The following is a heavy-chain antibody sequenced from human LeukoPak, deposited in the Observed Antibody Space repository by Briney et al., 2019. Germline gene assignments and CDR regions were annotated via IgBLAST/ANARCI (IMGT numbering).Heavy chain of an antibody. V-gene: IGHV4-39*01. J-gene: IGHJ6*02. CDR3: TVAAPYYGMDV. CDR1: GGSISSSSYY. D-gene: IGHD6-13*01. CDR2: IYYSGST. Sequence: PSETLSLTCTVSGGSISSSSYYWGWIRQPPGKGLEWIGSIYYSGSTYYNPSLKSRVTISVDTSKNQFSLKLSSVTAADTAVYYCTVAAPYYGMDVWGQGTTVTVSS.